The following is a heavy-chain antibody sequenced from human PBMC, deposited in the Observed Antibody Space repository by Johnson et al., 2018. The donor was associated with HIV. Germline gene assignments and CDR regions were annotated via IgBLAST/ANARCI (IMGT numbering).Heavy chain of an antibody. J-gene: IGHJ3*02. CDR1: GFTFSSYG. V-gene: IGHV3-33*08. Sequence: QVQLVESGGGVVQPGRSLRLSCAASGFTFSSYGMHWVRQAPGKGLEWVAVIYYDGTNKHYADSVKGRFTISRDNSKNTLFLQMNSLRAEDTAVYYCARPQGTGDAFDIWGQGTMVIVSS. CDR3: ARPQGTGDAFDI. CDR2: IYYDGTNK. D-gene: IGHD1-1*01.